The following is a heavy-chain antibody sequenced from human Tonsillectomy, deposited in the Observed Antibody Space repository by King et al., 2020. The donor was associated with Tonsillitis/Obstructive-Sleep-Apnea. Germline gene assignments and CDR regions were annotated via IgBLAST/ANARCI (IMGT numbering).Heavy chain of an antibody. Sequence: TLKESGPTLVKPTQTLTLTCTFSGFSLSTSGVGVGWIRQPPGKALEWLALIYWDDDKRYSPSLKSRLTITKDTSKNQVVLTMTNMDPVDTATYYYAHIYSYKYYFDYWGQGTLVTVSS. CDR2: IYWDDDK. CDR3: AHIYSYKYYFDY. CDR1: GFSLSTSGVG. V-gene: IGHV2-5*02. J-gene: IGHJ4*02. D-gene: IGHD5-18*01.